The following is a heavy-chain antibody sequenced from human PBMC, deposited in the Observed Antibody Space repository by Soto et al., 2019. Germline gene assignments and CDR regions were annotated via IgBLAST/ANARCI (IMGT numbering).Heavy chain of an antibody. J-gene: IGHJ6*02. CDR2: ITFSGNTV. V-gene: IGHV3-11*01. CDR3: ARVSWREKYGMDV. CDR1: GFTFSDSY. Sequence: GGSLRLSCAASGFTFSDSYMSWIRQAPGKGLEWISYITFSGNTVYYADSLKGRFTISRDNAKDSLYLQMNRLRAEDTAVYYCARVSWREKYGMDVWGQGTTVTVSS.